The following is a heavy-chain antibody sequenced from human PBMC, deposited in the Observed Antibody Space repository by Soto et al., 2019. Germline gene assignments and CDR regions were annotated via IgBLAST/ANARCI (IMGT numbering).Heavy chain of an antibody. CDR2: IYYSGST. J-gene: IGHJ4*02. D-gene: IGHD6-19*01. V-gene: IGHV4-59*08. Sequence: SETLSLTCTVSDGSIGSYYWSWIRQPPGKGLEWIGYIYYSGSTNYNPSLKSRVTISVDTSKNQFSLKLSSVTAADTAVYYCARHPPPVAGHFDYWGQGTLVTVPQ. CDR1: DGSIGSYY. CDR3: ARHPPPVAGHFDY.